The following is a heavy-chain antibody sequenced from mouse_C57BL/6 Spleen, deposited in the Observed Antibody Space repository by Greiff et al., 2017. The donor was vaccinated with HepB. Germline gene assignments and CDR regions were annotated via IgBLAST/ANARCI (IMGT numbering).Heavy chain of an antibody. J-gene: IGHJ3*01. D-gene: IGHD1-3*01. Sequence: EVQLQQSGPELVKPGASVKISCKASGFSFTDYNMNWVKQSNGKSLEWIGVLNPNYGTTSYNQKFKGKATLTVDQSPSTAYMQLDSLTSEDSAVYYCAKEVDLPAAFAYWGQGTLVTVSA. V-gene: IGHV1-39*01. CDR3: AKEVDLPAAFAY. CDR2: LNPNYGTT. CDR1: GFSFTDYN.